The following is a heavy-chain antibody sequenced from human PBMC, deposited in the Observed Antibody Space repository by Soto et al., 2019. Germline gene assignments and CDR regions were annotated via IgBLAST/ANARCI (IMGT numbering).Heavy chain of an antibody. V-gene: IGHV1-18*01. D-gene: IGHD3-22*01. CDR3: ARFMTYYYDSSGYYASD. CDR2: ISAYNGNT. Sequence: QVQLVQSGAEVKKPGASVKVSCKASGYTFTSYGISWVRQAPGQGLEWMGWISAYNGNTNYAQKLQGRVTMTTDTSTSTAYMELRSLRSDNTAVYYCARFMTYYYDSSGYYASDWGQGTLVTVSS. CDR1: GYTFTSYG. J-gene: IGHJ4*02.